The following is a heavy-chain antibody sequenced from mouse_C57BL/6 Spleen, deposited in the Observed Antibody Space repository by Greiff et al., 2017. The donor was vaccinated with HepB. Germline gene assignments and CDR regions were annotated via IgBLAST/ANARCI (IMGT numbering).Heavy chain of an antibody. CDR2: INPNNGGT. V-gene: IGHV1-26*01. J-gene: IGHJ2*01. CDR1: GYTFTDYY. Sequence: EVQLQQSGPELVKPGASVKISCKASGYTFTDYYMNWVKQSHGKSLEWIGDINPNNGGTSYNQKFKGKATLTVDKSSSTAYMELRSLTSEDSAVYYCARRYFGRSTGYFDYWGQGTTLTVSS. CDR3: ARRYFGRSTGYFDY. D-gene: IGHD1-1*01.